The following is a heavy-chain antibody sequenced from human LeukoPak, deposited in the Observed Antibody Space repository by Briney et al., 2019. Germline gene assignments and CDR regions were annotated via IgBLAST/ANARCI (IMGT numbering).Heavy chain of an antibody. CDR3: SRDRQYDILTGSFDY. CDR1: GFTFNINS. J-gene: IGHJ4*02. CDR2: ISSNSKYI. D-gene: IGHD3-9*01. Sequence: GGSLRLSCAASGFTFNINSMKWVRQAPGEGLEWLSSISSNSKYIFYADSVKGRFTISTDNTKNSLYLKVNSLRAEDTAVYYCSRDRQYDILTGSFDYWGQGTLVTVSS. V-gene: IGHV3-21*01.